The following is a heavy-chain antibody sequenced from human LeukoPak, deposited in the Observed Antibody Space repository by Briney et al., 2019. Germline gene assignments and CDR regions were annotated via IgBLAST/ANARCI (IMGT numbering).Heavy chain of an antibody. CDR3: AREGTVTATQYYFDY. D-gene: IGHD4-17*01. J-gene: IGHJ4*02. CDR2: INPNSGGT. Sequence: GASVKVSCKASGYTFTGYYMHWVRQAPGQGLEWMGWINPNSGGTNYAQKFQGRVTMTRDTSISTAYMELSRLRSDDTAVYYCAREGTVTATQYYFDYWGQGTLVTVSS. CDR1: GYTFTGYY. V-gene: IGHV1-2*02.